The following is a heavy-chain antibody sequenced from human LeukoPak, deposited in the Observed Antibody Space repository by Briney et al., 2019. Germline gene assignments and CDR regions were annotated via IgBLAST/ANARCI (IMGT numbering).Heavy chain of an antibody. J-gene: IGHJ5*02. CDR3: AKEKMDYDILTGYYPLNWFDP. D-gene: IGHD3-9*01. Sequence: GGSLRLSCAASGFTFSTYGMHWVRQAPGKGLEWVAFIRYDGRNKYYADSVKGRFTISRDNSKNTLYLQMNSLRAEDTAVYYCAKEKMDYDILTGYYPLNWFDPWGQGTLVTVSS. CDR1: GFTFSTYG. V-gene: IGHV3-30*02. CDR2: IRYDGRNK.